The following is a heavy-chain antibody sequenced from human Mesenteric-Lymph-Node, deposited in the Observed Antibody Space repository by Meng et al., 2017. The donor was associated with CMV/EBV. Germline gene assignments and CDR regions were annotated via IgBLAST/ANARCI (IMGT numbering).Heavy chain of an antibody. CDR1: GGSMSRNY. CDR3: ARDLRDLWRAYNMDV. J-gene: IGHJ6*03. CDR2: IYYSGTT. D-gene: IGHD3-3*01. Sequence: SETLSLTCTVSGGSMSRNYWTWIRQPPGKGLEWIGYIYYSGTTKYNPSLKSRVSMSLDTTKNQFSLKLSSVTAADTAVYYCARDLRDLWRAYNMDVWGQGTTVTVSS. V-gene: IGHV4-59*01.